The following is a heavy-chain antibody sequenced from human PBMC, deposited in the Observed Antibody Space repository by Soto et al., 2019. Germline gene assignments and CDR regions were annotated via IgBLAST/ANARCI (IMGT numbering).Heavy chain of an antibody. J-gene: IGHJ4*02. Sequence: DVQLVESGGGLVQRGGSLRLACAASGFTVISDYMTWVRQAPGKGLEWVSVIYSGVNTSYADSVKGRFTISRDNAKNTLYLQMNSPRAEDTGVYYCARGRLLISDWGQGAQVIV. V-gene: IGHV3-66*01. CDR3: ARGRLLISD. CDR2: IYSGVNT. CDR1: GFTVISDY. D-gene: IGHD1-26*01.